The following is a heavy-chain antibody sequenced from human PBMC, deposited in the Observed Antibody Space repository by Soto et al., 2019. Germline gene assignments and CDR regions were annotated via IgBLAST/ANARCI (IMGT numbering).Heavy chain of an antibody. CDR1: GFTFRNYD. CDR3: ARTDRDFYGLDV. Sequence: EVQLVESGGGLVQPGGSLRLSCEASGFTFRNYDMHWVRQGTGKGLEWVSGISAAGHPDYADSVEVRFTISRENAKNSFFLQMNSLTVGDTAVYYRARTDRDFYGLDVWGQGTTVTVSS. CDR2: ISAAGHP. J-gene: IGHJ6*02. V-gene: IGHV3-13*05.